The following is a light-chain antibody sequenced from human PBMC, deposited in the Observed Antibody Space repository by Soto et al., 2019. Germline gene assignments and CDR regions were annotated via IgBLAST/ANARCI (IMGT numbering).Light chain of an antibody. V-gene: IGKV3-15*01. CDR3: QQYDNWPPCT. Sequence: EIVMTRSPATLSVSPGERATLSCRASQSVGTNLAWYQQKPGQAPRLLLHSASTRATGIPARFSGSGSGTEFTLTISDLESEDFAFYYCQQYDNWPPCTFGQGTKLEIK. J-gene: IGKJ2*02. CDR2: SAS. CDR1: QSVGTN.